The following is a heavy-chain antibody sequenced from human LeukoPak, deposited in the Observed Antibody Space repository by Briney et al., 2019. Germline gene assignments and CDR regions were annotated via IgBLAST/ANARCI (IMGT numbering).Heavy chain of an antibody. CDR1: GFTFSSYA. Sequence: PGGSLRLSCAASGFTFSSYAMSWVRQAPGKGLEWVSAISGSSGSTYYADSVKGRFTISRDNSKNTLYLQMNSLRAEDTAVYYCAKPRLPMDPHSSSWYGDFDYWGQGNLVTVSS. D-gene: IGHD6-13*01. CDR3: AKPRLPMDPHSSSWYGDFDY. CDR2: ISGSSGST. J-gene: IGHJ4*02. V-gene: IGHV3-23*01.